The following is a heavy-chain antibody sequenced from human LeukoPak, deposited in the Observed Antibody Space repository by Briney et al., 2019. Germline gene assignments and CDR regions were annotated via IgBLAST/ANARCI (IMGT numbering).Heavy chain of an antibody. CDR2: INPNSGGT. V-gene: IGHV1-2*02. J-gene: IGHJ4*02. CDR1: GYTFTGYY. Sequence: ASVKVSCKASGYTFTGYYMHWVRQAPGQGLEWMGWINPNSGGTNYAQKFQGRVTMTRDTSVSTAYMELSRLRSDDTAVYYRAVTYSSGWALDYWGQGTLVTVSS. CDR3: AVTYSSGWALDY. D-gene: IGHD6-19*01.